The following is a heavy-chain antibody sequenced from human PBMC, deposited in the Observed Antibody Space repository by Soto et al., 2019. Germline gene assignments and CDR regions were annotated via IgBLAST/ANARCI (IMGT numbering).Heavy chain of an antibody. Sequence: QVQLVQSGAEVKKPGASVKVSCKASGYTFTSYYMHWVRQAPGQGLEWMGMINPSGGSTSYAQKFQGRVTMTRDTSTSTVYMELSSLRSEDTAVYYCAREGPVDSREVVAFDIWGQGTMVTVSS. V-gene: IGHV1-46*01. CDR3: AREGPVDSREVVAFDI. CDR2: INPSGGST. CDR1: GYTFTSYY. J-gene: IGHJ3*02. D-gene: IGHD3-22*01.